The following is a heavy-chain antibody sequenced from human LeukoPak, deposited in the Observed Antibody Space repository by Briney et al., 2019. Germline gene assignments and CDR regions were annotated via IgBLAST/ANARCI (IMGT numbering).Heavy chain of an antibody. V-gene: IGHV4-39*01. Sequence: PSETLSLTCTVSGGSISSSSYYWGWIRQPPGKGLEWIGSIYYSGSTYYNPSLKSRVTISVDTSKNQFSLKLSSVTTADTAVYYCARVYEAYCGGDCGLFGYWGQGTLVTVSS. J-gene: IGHJ4*02. CDR3: ARVYEAYCGGDCGLFGY. CDR1: GGSISSSSYY. D-gene: IGHD2-21*02. CDR2: IYYSGST.